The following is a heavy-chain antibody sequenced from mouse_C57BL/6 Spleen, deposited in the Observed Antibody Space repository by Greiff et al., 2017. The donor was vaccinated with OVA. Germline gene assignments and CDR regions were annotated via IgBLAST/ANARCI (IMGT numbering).Heavy chain of an antibody. Sequence: VQLKESGAELVKPGASVKLSCTASGFNIKDYYMHWVKQRTEQGLEWIGRIDPEDGDTNYAPKFQGKATITADTSSNTAYLQLSSLKSEDAAVYYCARLPSGGCSDDWGQGTTVTVSS. CDR2: IDPEDGDT. V-gene: IGHV14-2*01. CDR1: GFNIKDYY. J-gene: IGHJ1*01. CDR3: ARLPSGGCSDD. D-gene: IGHD1-1*02.